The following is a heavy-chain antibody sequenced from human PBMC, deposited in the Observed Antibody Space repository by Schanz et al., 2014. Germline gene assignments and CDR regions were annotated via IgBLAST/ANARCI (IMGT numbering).Heavy chain of an antibody. CDR1: GFTFSSYA. V-gene: IGHV3-30*04. Sequence: QVQLVESGGGVVQPGRSLRLSCAASGFTFSSYAVHWVRQAPDKGLVWVAVTSSDGSLKYYADSVKGRFTISRDNSRDTVYLQMNSLRGEDTAVYYCARDLAFGGVYDRHSDSWGQGTLVTVSS. CDR3: ARDLAFGGVYDRHSDS. CDR2: TSSDGSLK. D-gene: IGHD3-16*01. J-gene: IGHJ4*02.